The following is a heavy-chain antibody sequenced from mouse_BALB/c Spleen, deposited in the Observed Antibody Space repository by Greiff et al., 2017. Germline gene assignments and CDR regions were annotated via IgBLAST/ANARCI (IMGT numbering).Heavy chain of an antibody. J-gene: IGHJ4*01. V-gene: IGHV5-4*02. Sequence: EVQLVESGGGLVKPGGSLKLSCAASGFTFSDYYMYWVRQTPEKRLEWVATISDGGSYTYYPDSVKGRFTISRDNAKNNLYLQMSSLKSEDTAMYYCAREREGYAMDYWGQGTSVTVSS. CDR3: AREREGYAMDY. CDR2: ISDGGSYT. CDR1: GFTFSDYY.